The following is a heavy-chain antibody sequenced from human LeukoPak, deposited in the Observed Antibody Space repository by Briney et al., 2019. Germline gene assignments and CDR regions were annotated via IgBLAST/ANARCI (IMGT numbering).Heavy chain of an antibody. CDR1: GGSISNGYYY. Sequence: PSETLSLTCTVSGGSISNGYYYWNWIRQPPGKGLEWIGYIYYTGITSYNPSLKNRVTISKDNSKNEFSLKLNSVTAADTAVYFCARSAGWWSLDYWGQGTLVTVSS. J-gene: IGHJ4*02. CDR2: IYYTGIT. CDR3: ARSAGWWSLDY. V-gene: IGHV4-61*05. D-gene: IGHD2-8*02.